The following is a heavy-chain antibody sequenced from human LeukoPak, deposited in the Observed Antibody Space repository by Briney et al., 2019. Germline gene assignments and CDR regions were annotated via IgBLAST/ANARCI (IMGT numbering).Heavy chain of an antibody. CDR2: INPSGGST. CDR1: GYTFTNNY. J-gene: IGHJ4*02. D-gene: IGHD1-26*01. CDR3: ARVNRELLREISIDY. V-gene: IGHV1-46*01. Sequence: ASVKVSCNASGYTFTNNYMHWVRQAPAQGLEWMGIINPSGGSTRYAQKFQGRVTVTRDTSTSTVYMELSSLRSEDTAVYYCARVNRELLREISIDYWGQGTLVTVSS.